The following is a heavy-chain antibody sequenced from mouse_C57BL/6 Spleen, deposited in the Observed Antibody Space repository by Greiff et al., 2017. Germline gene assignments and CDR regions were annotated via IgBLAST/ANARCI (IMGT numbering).Heavy chain of an antibody. J-gene: IGHJ3*01. CDR3: ARHEDREIKDAWFAY. CDR1: GYTFTEYT. CDR2: FYPGSGSI. D-gene: IGHD2-4*01. Sequence: VQLKESGAELVKPGASVKLSCKASGYTFTEYTIHWVKQRSGQGLEWIGWFYPGSGSIKYNEKFKDKATLTADKSSSTVYMELSRWTSEDSAVYFCARHEDREIKDAWFAYWGQGTLVTVSA. V-gene: IGHV1-62-2*01.